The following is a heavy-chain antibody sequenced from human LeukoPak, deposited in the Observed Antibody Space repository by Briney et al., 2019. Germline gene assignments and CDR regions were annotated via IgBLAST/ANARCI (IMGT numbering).Heavy chain of an antibody. Sequence: QPGGSLKLSCAASGFTFSGSAMHWVRQASGKGLEWVGRIRSKANSYATTYAASVKGRFTISRDDSKNTAYLQMNSLKTEDTAVYYCSRHHEAALYWGQGTLVTVSS. V-gene: IGHV3-73*01. CDR3: SRHHEAALY. CDR2: IRSKANSYAT. D-gene: IGHD6-13*01. J-gene: IGHJ4*02. CDR1: GFTFSGSA.